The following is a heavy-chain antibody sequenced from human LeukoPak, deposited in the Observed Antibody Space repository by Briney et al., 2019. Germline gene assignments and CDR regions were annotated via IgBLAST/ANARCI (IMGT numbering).Heavy chain of an antibody. D-gene: IGHD2-21*01. CDR1: GFTFSSYS. CDR2: ISSSSSYI. Sequence: SGGSLRLSCAASGFTFSSYSMNWVRQAPGKGLEWVSSISSSSSYIYYADSVKGRFTISRDNAKNSLYLQMNSLRAEDTAVYCCARGGGESFAFDIWGQGTMVTVSS. V-gene: IGHV3-21*01. CDR3: ARGGGESFAFDI. J-gene: IGHJ3*02.